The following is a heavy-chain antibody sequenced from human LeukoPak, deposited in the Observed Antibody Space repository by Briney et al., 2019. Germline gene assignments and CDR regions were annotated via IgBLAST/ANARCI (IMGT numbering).Heavy chain of an antibody. CDR3: ARVAGAPGDAFDI. J-gene: IGHJ3*02. CDR1: GFTFSSYW. V-gene: IGHV3-7*03. CDR2: IKQDGSEK. D-gene: IGHD4-17*01. Sequence: SGGSRRLSCAASGFTFSSYWMSWVRQAPGKGLEWVANIKQDGSEKYYVDSVKGRFTISRDNAKNSLYLQMNSLRAEDTAVYYCARVAGAPGDAFDIWGQGTMVTVSS.